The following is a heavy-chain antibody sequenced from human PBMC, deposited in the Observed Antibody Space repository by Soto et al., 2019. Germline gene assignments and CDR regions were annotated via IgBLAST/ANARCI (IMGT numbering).Heavy chain of an antibody. CDR2: ISGSGGSI. CDR1: GFTFSTYA. J-gene: IGHJ4*02. CDR3: ARDRGYSSGWYVY. Sequence: SGFTFSTYAMNWVRQAPGNGLEWVSAISGSGGSIHYADSVKGRFTISRDNSKNTLYLQMNSLRAEDTAVYYCARDRGYSSGWYVYWGQGTLVTVSS. D-gene: IGHD6-19*01. V-gene: IGHV3-23*01.